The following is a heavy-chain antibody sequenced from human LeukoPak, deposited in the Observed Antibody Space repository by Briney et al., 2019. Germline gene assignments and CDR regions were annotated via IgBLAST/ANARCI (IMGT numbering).Heavy chain of an antibody. Sequence: GASVKVSCKASGYTFTGYYMHWVRQAPGQGLEWMGWINPNSGGTNYAQKLQGRVTMTTDTSTSTAYVELRSLRSDDTAVYYCARSRGHVVVVAAHFDYWGQGTLVTVSS. CDR2: INPNSGGT. D-gene: IGHD2-15*01. V-gene: IGHV1-2*02. J-gene: IGHJ4*02. CDR3: ARSRGHVVVVAAHFDY. CDR1: GYTFTGYY.